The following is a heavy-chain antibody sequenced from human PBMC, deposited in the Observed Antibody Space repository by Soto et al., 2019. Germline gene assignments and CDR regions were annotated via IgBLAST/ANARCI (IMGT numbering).Heavy chain of an antibody. D-gene: IGHD3-3*01. J-gene: IGHJ6*02. CDR1: GFTFSSYG. CDR2: ISYDGSNK. CDR3: AKAMDYDFWSGYYTGVSPGYYYYYGMDV. Sequence: QVQLVESGGGVVQPGRSLRLSCAASGFTFSSYGMHWVRQAPGKGLEWVAVISYDGSNKYYADSVKGRFTISRDNSKNTLYLQMNSLRDEDTSVYYCAKAMDYDFWSGYYTGVSPGYYYYYGMDVWGQGTTVTVSS. V-gene: IGHV3-30*18.